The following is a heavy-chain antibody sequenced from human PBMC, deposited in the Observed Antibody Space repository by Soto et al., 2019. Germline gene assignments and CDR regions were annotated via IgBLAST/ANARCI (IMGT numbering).Heavy chain of an antibody. Sequence: SETLSLTCAVYGGSFSGYYWSWIRQPPGKGLEWIGEINHIGSTNYNPSLKSRVTISVDTSKNQFSLKLSSVTAADTAVYYCARIPLGRGDFDYWGQGTLVTVSS. J-gene: IGHJ4*02. CDR2: INHIGST. CDR3: ARIPLGRGDFDY. V-gene: IGHV4-34*01. CDR1: GGSFSGYY. D-gene: IGHD7-27*01.